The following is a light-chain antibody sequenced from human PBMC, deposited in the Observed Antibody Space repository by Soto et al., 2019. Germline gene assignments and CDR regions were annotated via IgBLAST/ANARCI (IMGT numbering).Light chain of an antibody. CDR1: SSDVGGYNH. Sequence: QSALTQPASVSGSPGQSITISCTGTSSDVGGYNHVSWYQQHPGKAPKLMIYDVSNRPSGVSNRFSGSKSGNTASLTISGLQAEDDADYYCSSYTSSSTLVVFGGGTKLTVL. CDR2: DVS. J-gene: IGLJ2*01. CDR3: SSYTSSSTLVV. V-gene: IGLV2-14*01.